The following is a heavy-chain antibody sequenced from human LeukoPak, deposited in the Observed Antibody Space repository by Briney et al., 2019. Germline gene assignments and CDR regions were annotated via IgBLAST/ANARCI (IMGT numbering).Heavy chain of an antibody. Sequence: GASVKVSCKASGYTFSSHGISWVRQAPGQGLEWLGRISAYNDNTNYAQKLQGRVTMTTDTSTSTAYMELRSLRSDDTAVYYCAKDRAYYDILSYFDYWGQGTLVTVSS. J-gene: IGHJ4*02. V-gene: IGHV1-18*01. CDR2: ISAYNDNT. CDR1: GYTFSSHG. D-gene: IGHD3-9*01. CDR3: AKDRAYYDILSYFDY.